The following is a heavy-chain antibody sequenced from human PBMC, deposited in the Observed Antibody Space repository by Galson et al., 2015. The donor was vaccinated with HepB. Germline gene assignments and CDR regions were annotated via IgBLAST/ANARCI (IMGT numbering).Heavy chain of an antibody. CDR1: GFSFGDYY. J-gene: IGHJ6*02. CDR3: VREGDCINGVCYGMDV. CDR2: ISSSSSYT. V-gene: IGHV3-11*06. Sequence: SLRLSCAVSGFSFGDYYMSWIRQAPGKGLEWVSHISSSSSYTKYADSVKGRFTISRDNAKNSLYLQMNSLRAEDTAVYYCVREGDCINGVCYGMDVWGQGTTVTVSS. D-gene: IGHD2-8*01.